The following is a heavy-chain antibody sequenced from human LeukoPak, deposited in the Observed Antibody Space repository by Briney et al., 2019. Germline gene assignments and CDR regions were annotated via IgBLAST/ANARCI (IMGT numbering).Heavy chain of an antibody. D-gene: IGHD5-18*01. CDR3: AREVGSLDTAMVQWSDY. V-gene: IGHV4-38-2*02. CDR1: GYSISSGYF. CDR2: IYRSGST. J-gene: IGHJ4*02. Sequence: PSETLSLTCTVSGYSISSGYFWGWIRQSPGKGLEWIGSIYRSGSTYHNPSLKSRVTISVDTSKNQFSLKLSSVTAADTAVYYCAREVGSLDTAMVQWSDYWGQGTLVTVSS.